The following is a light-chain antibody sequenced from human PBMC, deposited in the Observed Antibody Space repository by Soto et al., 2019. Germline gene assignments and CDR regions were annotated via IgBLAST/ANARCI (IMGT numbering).Light chain of an antibody. CDR3: SSYTSISTLYV. Sequence: QSVQTQPPSVSGSPGQSITISCTGTNSDVGGYNYVSWYQQHPGKAPELMIYEVSHRPSGVSNRFSGSKSDNTASLTISGLQAEDEADYYCSSYTSISTLYVFGTGTKVTVL. CDR1: NSDVGGYNY. V-gene: IGLV2-14*01. J-gene: IGLJ1*01. CDR2: EVS.